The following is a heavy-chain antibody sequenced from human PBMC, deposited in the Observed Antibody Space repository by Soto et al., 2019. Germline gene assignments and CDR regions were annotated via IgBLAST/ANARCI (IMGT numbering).Heavy chain of an antibody. CDR1: GGTFSSYT. D-gene: IGHD1-26*01. V-gene: IGHV1-69*02. J-gene: IGHJ4*02. CDR3: AVGVGVLYYFDY. CDR2: IIPILGIA. Sequence: QVQLVQSGAEVKKPGSSVKVSCKASGGTFSSYTISWVRQAPGQGLEWMGRIIPILGIANYAQKFQGRVTITADKSTSTAYMGLSSLRSEDTAVYYCAVGVGVLYYFDYWGQGTLVTVSS.